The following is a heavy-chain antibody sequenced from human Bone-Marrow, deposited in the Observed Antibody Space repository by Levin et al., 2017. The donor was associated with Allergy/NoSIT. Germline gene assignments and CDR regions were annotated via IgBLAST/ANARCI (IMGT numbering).Heavy chain of an antibody. Sequence: KISCKASGGTFSSYAISWVRQAPGQGLEWMGGIIPIFGTANYAQKFQGRVTITADESTSTAYMELSSLRSEDTAVYYCAELPLYPGATYYYGMDVWGQGTTVTVSS. CDR1: GGTFSSYA. CDR2: IIPIFGTA. CDR3: AELPLYPGATYYYGMDV. J-gene: IGHJ6*02. D-gene: IGHD3-16*01. V-gene: IGHV1-69*01.